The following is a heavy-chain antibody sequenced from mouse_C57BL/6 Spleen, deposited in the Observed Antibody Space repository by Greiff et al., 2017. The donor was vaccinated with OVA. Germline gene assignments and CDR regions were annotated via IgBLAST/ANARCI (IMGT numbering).Heavy chain of an antibody. Sequence: EVKLVESGGGLVKPGGSLTLSCAASGFTFSDYGMHWVRQAPEKGLEWVAYISSGSSTIYYADTVKGRFTISRDNAKNTLFLQMTSLRSEDTAMYYCARDYGSSPYWYFDVWGTGTTVTVSS. V-gene: IGHV5-17*01. J-gene: IGHJ1*03. CDR2: ISSGSSTI. D-gene: IGHD1-1*01. CDR3: ARDYGSSPYWYFDV. CDR1: GFTFSDYG.